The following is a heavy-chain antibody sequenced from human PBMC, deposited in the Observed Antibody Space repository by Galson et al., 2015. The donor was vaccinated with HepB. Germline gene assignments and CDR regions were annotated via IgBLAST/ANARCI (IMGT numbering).Heavy chain of an antibody. D-gene: IGHD5-18*01. Sequence: SLRLSCAASGFAFHSHAMSWVRQAPGKGLEWISGISGNGGGTFYVDSVKGRFTISRDNSKNTLYLQMNSLRAEDTALYFCAKGYGLFDSWGQGILVTVSS. J-gene: IGHJ5*01. CDR1: GFAFHSHA. V-gene: IGHV3-23*01. CDR2: ISGNGGGT. CDR3: AKGYGLFDS.